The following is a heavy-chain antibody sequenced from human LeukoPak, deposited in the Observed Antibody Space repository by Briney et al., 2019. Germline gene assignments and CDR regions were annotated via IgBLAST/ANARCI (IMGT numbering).Heavy chain of an antibody. J-gene: IGHJ4*02. D-gene: IGHD6-19*01. V-gene: IGHV4-59*08. CDR3: ARTYSSGWIYFDY. CDR1: GGSISSYY. Sequence: SETQSLTCTVSGGSISSYYWSWIRQPPGKGLEWIGYIYYSGSTNYNPSLKSRVTISVDTSKNQFSLKLSSVTAADTAVYYCARTYSSGWIYFDYWGQGTLLTVSS. CDR2: IYYSGST.